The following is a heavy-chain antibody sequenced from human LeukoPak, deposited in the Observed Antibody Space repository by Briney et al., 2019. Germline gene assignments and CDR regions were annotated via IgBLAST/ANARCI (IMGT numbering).Heavy chain of an antibody. J-gene: IGHJ4*02. V-gene: IGHV3-30*02. CDR1: GFTFSSYA. D-gene: IGHD3-3*01. CDR2: IRYDGSNK. CDR3: AGADSSITIFGVVEDY. Sequence: GGSLRLSCAASGFTFSSYAMHWVRQAPGKGLEWVAFIRYDGSNKYYADSVKGRFTISRDNSKNTLYLQMNSLRAEDTAVYYCAGADSSITIFGVVEDYWGQGTLVTVSS.